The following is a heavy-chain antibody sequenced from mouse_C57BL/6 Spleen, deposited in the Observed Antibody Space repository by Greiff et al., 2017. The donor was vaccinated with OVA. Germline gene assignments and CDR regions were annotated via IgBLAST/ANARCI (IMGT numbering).Heavy chain of an antibody. CDR1: GFTFNTYA. CDR3: VRDWGRDGYLDY. D-gene: IGHD2-3*01. J-gene: IGHJ2*01. Sequence: EVKVVESGGGLVQPKGSLKLSCAASGFTFNTYAMHWVRQAPGKGFEWVARIRSKSSNYATYYADSVKDRFTISRDDSQSMLYLQMNNLKTEDTAMYYCVRDWGRDGYLDYWGQGTTLTVSS. CDR2: IRSKSSNYAT. V-gene: IGHV10-3*01.